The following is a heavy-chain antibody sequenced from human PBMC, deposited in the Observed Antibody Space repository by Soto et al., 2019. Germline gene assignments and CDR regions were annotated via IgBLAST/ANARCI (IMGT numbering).Heavy chain of an antibody. V-gene: IGHV3-15*07. CDR2: IKRKNDGEAT. Sequence: EVQLVESGGGLVKPGGSLRLSCAASGFSFSNAWMNWVRQAPGKGLEWVGRIKRKNDGEATDYAGPVKGRFTVFRDDSKSALYLQMNSLKGDDTAVYYCTTGSVEGVWGQGTTVTVS. CDR1: GFSFSNAW. CDR3: TTGSVEGV. J-gene: IGHJ6*02. D-gene: IGHD2-15*01.